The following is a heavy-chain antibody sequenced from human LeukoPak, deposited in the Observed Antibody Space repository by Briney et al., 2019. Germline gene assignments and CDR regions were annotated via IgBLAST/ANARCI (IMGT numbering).Heavy chain of an antibody. CDR2: INHSGST. CDR3: ARGLYDFWSGRYYYYMDV. CDR1: GGSFSGYY. J-gene: IGHJ6*03. Sequence: SETLSLTCAVYGGSFSGYYWSWIRQPPGKGLEWIGEINHSGSTNYNPSLKSRVTMSVDTSKNQFSLKLSSVTAADTAVYYCARGLYDFWSGRYYYYMDVWGKGTTVTVSS. V-gene: IGHV4-34*01. D-gene: IGHD3-3*01.